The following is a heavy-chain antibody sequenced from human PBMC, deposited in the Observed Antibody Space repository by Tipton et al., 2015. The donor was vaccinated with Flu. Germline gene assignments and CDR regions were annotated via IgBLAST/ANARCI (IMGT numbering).Heavy chain of an antibody. CDR3: ARGFTRYGSRRDY. Sequence: QLVQSGGGLVQPGGSLRLSCAASGFTCSSYWMSWVRQAPGKGLEWVANIKQDGSEKYYVDSVKGRFTISRDNAKNSLYLQMNSLRAEDTAAYYCARGFTRYGSRRDYWGQGTLVTVSS. CDR2: IKQDGSEK. CDR1: GFTCSSYW. J-gene: IGHJ4*02. D-gene: IGHD6-13*01. V-gene: IGHV3-7*01.